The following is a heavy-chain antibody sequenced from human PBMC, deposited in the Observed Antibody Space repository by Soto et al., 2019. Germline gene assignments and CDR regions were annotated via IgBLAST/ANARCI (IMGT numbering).Heavy chain of an antibody. J-gene: IGHJ6*02. V-gene: IGHV4-59*12. CDR1: GGSISSSS. D-gene: IGHD3-22*01. Sequence: PSETLSLTCTVSGGSISSSSWSWIRQPPGRGLEWIGYIYNNGRTDYNPSLKSRVTISVDTSKNQFSLKLSSVTAADTAVYYCARGPTMIVVVTLPTAPFELGMDVWGQGTTVTVSS. CDR2: IYNNGRT. CDR3: ARGPTMIVVVTLPTAPFELGMDV.